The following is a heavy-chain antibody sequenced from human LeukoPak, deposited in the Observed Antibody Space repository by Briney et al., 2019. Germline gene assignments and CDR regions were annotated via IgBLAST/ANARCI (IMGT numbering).Heavy chain of an antibody. D-gene: IGHD3-22*01. Sequence: GGSLRLSCAASGFTFSSYAMSWVRQAPGKGLEWVSAISGSGGSTYYADSVKGRFTISRDNSKNTLYLQMNGLRAEDTAVYYCAKVEGTNYYDSSGYPPVFDYWGQGTLVTVSS. CDR3: AKVEGTNYYDSSGYPPVFDY. CDR2: ISGSGGST. J-gene: IGHJ4*02. CDR1: GFTFSSYA. V-gene: IGHV3-23*01.